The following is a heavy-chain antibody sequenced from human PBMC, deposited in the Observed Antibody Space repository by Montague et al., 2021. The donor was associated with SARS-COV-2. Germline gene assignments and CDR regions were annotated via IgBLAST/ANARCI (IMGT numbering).Heavy chain of an antibody. CDR1: GGSISSSSYY. Sequence: SETLSLTCTVSGGSISSSSYYWGWIRQPPGKGLEWIGSIYYSGSTYYNPSLKSRVTISVDTSKNQFSLKLSSVTAADTAVYYCARRSYDILTGYSIPNWFDPWGQATLVTVSS. CDR2: IYYSGST. J-gene: IGHJ5*02. D-gene: IGHD3-9*01. CDR3: ARRSYDILTGYSIPNWFDP. V-gene: IGHV4-39*01.